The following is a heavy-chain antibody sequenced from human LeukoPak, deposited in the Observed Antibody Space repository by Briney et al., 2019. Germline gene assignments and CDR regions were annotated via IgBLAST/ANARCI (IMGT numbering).Heavy chain of an antibody. CDR3: ARDLAYYDSSGYNFDY. CDR2: INPNSGGT. D-gene: IGHD3-22*01. Sequence: ASVKVSCKASGYTFTGYYMHWVRQAPGQGLEWMGWINPNSGGTNYAQKFQGRVTMTRDTSISTAYMELSRLRSDDTAVYYCARDLAYYDSSGYNFDYWGQGTLVTVSS. V-gene: IGHV1-2*02. J-gene: IGHJ4*02. CDR1: GYTFTGYY.